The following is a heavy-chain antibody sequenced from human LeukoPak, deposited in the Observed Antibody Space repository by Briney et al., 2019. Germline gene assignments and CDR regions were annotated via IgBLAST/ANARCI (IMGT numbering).Heavy chain of an antibody. CDR3: ASGGSTAMAIDY. D-gene: IGHD5-18*01. J-gene: IGHJ4*02. Sequence: GGSLRLSCAASGFTVRNYMTWVRQAPGKGLEWVSVIYSGGGTYYADSVNGRFTISRDNSKNTLYLQMNSLRAEDTAVYYCASGGSTAMAIDYWGQGPLVTVSS. CDR2: IYSGGGT. CDR1: GFTVRNY. V-gene: IGHV3-66*01.